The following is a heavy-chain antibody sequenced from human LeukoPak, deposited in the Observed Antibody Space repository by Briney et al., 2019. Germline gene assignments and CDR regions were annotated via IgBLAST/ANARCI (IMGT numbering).Heavy chain of an antibody. J-gene: IGHJ4*02. CDR1: GYTFVNFD. Sequence: GASVKVSCKTSGYTFVNFDINWVRQATGQGLEWMGWVSPDSGNTGYAQKFQGRVTMTRNTSINTVYMELSSLRSEVTGVYYCARGLRADSWGQGTLVTVSS. D-gene: IGHD2-21*01. CDR3: ARGLRADS. CDR2: VSPDSGNT. V-gene: IGHV1-8*01.